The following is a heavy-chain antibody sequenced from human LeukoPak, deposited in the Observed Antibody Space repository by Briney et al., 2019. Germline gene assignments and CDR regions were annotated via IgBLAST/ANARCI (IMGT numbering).Heavy chain of an antibody. Sequence: GGSLRLSCAASGFTFSNFAMSWVRQAPGKGLEWVSTLSGRGTTTNYADSVKGRFTMSRDNSKNTLYLRMDSLRAEDTAVYYCAKDDDGGCSRTSCYRWFDPWGQGTRVTVSS. D-gene: IGHD2-2*02. CDR2: LSGRGTTT. CDR1: GFTFSNFA. V-gene: IGHV3-23*01. J-gene: IGHJ5*02. CDR3: AKDDDGGCSRTSCYRWFDP.